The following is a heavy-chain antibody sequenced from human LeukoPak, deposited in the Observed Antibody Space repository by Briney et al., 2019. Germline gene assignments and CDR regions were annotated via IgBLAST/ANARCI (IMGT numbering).Heavy chain of an antibody. CDR3: AKGRVSTSGWTFNDY. J-gene: IGHJ4*02. CDR2: FSGSDGST. V-gene: IGHV3-23*01. CDR1: GFTFSSYG. D-gene: IGHD6-19*01. Sequence: GGSLRLSCAASGFTFSSYGMSWVRQAAGKGLEWVSGFSGSDGSTYYADSVKGRFTISRDNSKNTLYLQMNSLRAEDTAVYYCAKGRVSTSGWTFNDYWGQGTLVTVSS.